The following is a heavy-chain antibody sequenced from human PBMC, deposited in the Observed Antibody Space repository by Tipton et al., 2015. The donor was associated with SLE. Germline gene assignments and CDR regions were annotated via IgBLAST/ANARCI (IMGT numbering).Heavy chain of an antibody. V-gene: IGHV3-30*04. CDR1: GFTFSNYA. CDR3: ARERISLITYYYGSGSLDY. CDR2: ISYDGSKK. J-gene: IGHJ4*02. Sequence: SLRLSCAASGFTFSNYAMHWVRQAPGKGLEWVAVISYDGSKKYYADSVKGRFTISRDNSKNTLYLQMNSLRAEDTAVYYCARERISLITYYYGSGSLDYGGQGTLVPVSS. D-gene: IGHD3-10*01.